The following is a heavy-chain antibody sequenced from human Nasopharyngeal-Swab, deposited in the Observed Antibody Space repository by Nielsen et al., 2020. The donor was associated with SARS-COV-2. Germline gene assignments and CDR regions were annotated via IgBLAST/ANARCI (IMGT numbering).Heavy chain of an antibody. Sequence: GESLKISCAASGFTFSSYAMSWVRQAPGKGLEWVSAISGSGGSTYYADSVKGRFTISRDNSKNTLYLQMNSLRAEDTAVYYCARLVADSSGWGFDYWGQGTLVTVSS. D-gene: IGHD6-19*01. CDR1: GFTFSSYA. J-gene: IGHJ4*02. V-gene: IGHV3-23*01. CDR3: ARLVADSSGWGFDY. CDR2: ISGSGGST.